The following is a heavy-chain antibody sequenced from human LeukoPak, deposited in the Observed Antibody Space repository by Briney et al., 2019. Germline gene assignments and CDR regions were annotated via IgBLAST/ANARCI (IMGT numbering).Heavy chain of an antibody. V-gene: IGHV3-48*02. CDR2: ISSSSRSI. CDR3: VLGSPFDY. J-gene: IGHJ4*02. CDR1: GFTFSSYS. D-gene: IGHD3-10*01. Sequence: GGSLRLSCAASGFTFSSYSMNWVRQAPGKGLEWVSYISSSSRSIYYADSVKGRFTISRDNANNSLSLQMYSLRDEDTAVYYCVLGSPFDYWGQGTLVTVSS.